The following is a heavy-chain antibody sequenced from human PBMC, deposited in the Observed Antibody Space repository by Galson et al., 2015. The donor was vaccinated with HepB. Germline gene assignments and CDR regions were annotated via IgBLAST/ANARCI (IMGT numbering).Heavy chain of an antibody. Sequence: SLRLSCAASGFMFSNYWMSWVRQAPGKGLEWVANIKQDGSEKYYVDSVKGRFTISRDNAENSLYLQMSTLRAEDTAVYYCARGRDYYWGQGTPVTVSS. CDR2: IKQDGSEK. D-gene: IGHD2-21*02. CDR3: ARGRDYY. J-gene: IGHJ4*02. CDR1: GFMFSNYW. V-gene: IGHV3-7*03.